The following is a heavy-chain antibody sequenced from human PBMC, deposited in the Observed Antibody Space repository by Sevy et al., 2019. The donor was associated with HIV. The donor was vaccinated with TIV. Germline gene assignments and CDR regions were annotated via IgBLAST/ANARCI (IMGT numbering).Heavy chain of an antibody. D-gene: IGHD3-16*01. CDR3: AGSWGTTLFYGMDV. CDR1: GFTFSSYG. Sequence: GGSLRLSCAASGFTFSSYGMHWVRQAPGKGLEWVAVICYDGSNKYYADSVKGRFTISRDNSKNTLYLQMNSLRADDTALYYGAGSWGTTLFYGMDVWGQGTTVTVSS. V-gene: IGHV3-33*01. CDR2: ICYDGSNK. J-gene: IGHJ6*02.